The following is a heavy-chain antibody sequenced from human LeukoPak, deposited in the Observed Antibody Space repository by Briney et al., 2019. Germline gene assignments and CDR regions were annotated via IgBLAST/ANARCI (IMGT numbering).Heavy chain of an antibody. CDR2: IYHSGST. V-gene: IGHV4-39*07. Sequence: SETLSLTCTVSGGSISSSSYYWGWLRQPPGKGLEWIGSIYHSGSTYYNPSLKSRVTISVDTSKNQFSLKLSSVTAADTAVYYCARGVARSSKFHFSYYFDYWGQGTLVTVSS. CDR1: GGSISSSSYY. CDR3: ARGVARSSKFHFSYYFDY. D-gene: IGHD6-6*01. J-gene: IGHJ4*02.